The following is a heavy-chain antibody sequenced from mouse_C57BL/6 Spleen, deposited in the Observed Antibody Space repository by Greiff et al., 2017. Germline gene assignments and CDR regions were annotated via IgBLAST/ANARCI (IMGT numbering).Heavy chain of an antibody. J-gene: IGHJ4*01. Sequence: VQLQQSGPELVKPGASVKIPCKASGYTFTDYNMDWVKQSHGKSLEWIGAINPNNGGTIYNQKFKGKATLTVDKSSSTAYMELRSLTSEDTAVYYCARGDGYAMDYWGQGTSVTVSS. V-gene: IGHV1-18*01. CDR3: ARGDGYAMDY. CDR1: GYTFTDYN. CDR2: INPNNGGT. D-gene: IGHD3-3*01.